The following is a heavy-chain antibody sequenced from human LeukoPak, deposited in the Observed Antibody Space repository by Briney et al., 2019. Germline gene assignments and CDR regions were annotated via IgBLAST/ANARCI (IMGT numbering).Heavy chain of an antibody. Sequence: PGGSLRLSCAASGFTFSSYAMHWVRQAPGKGLEWVAVISYDGSSKYYADSVKGRFTISRDNSKNTLYLQMNSLRAEDTAVYYCARAIFGVVIVGFDYWGQGTLVTVSS. J-gene: IGHJ4*02. D-gene: IGHD3-3*01. V-gene: IGHV3-30-3*01. CDR3: ARAIFGVVIVGFDY. CDR2: ISYDGSSK. CDR1: GFTFSSYA.